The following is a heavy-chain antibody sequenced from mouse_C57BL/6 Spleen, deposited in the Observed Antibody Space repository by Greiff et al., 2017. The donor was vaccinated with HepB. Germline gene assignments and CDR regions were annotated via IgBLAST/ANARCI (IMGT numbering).Heavy chain of an antibody. CDR2: IHPNSGST. D-gene: IGHD1-1*01. V-gene: IGHV1-64*01. J-gene: IGHJ1*03. CDR1: GYTFTSYW. Sequence: QVQLKQPGAELVKPGASVKLSCKASGYTFTSYWMHWVKQRPGQGLEWIGMIHPNSGSTNYNEKFKSKATLTVDKSSSTAYMQLSSLTSEDSAVYYCAYYGSSGYFDVWGTGTTVTVSS. CDR3: AYYGSSGYFDV.